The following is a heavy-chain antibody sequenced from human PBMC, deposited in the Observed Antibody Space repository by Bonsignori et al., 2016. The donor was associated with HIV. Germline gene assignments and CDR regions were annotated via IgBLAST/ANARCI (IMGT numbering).Heavy chain of an antibody. Sequence: EVQLVQSGAEVMTPGATVKISCKISGYTFTDYYMHWVRQAPAKGLEWMGLVDPEDGETIDAEEFQDRVTITADTSTDTAYMELTRLKSDDAAVYYCATGTLRLGGFDYWGQG. V-gene: IGHV1-69-2*01. D-gene: IGHD1-7*01. CDR1: GYTFTDYY. CDR2: VDPEDGET. J-gene: IGHJ4*02. CDR3: ATGTLRLGGFDY.